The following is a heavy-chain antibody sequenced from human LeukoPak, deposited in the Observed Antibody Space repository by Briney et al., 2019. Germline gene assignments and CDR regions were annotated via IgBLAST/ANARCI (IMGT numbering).Heavy chain of an antibody. CDR2: IYYSGST. D-gene: IGHD1-26*01. V-gene: IGHV4-59*01. J-gene: IGHJ4*02. Sequence: SETLSLTCTVSSGSISSYYWSWIRQPPGKGLEWIGYIYYSGSTNYNPSLKSRVTISVDTSKNQFSLKLSSVTAADTAVYYCARAGRHFDYWGQGTLVTVSA. CDR1: SGSISSYY. CDR3: ARAGRHFDY.